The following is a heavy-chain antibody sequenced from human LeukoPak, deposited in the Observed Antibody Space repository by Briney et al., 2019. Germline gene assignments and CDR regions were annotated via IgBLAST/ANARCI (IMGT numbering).Heavy chain of an antibody. V-gene: IGHV3-11*01. J-gene: IGHJ4*02. D-gene: IGHD4-23*01. CDR1: GFTFSDYY. Sequence: GGSLRLSCAASGFTFSDYYMNWTRQAPGKGLEWISYMSNSGGTIYYAESVEGRFAMSRDNAKNSLYLQMNSLRAEDTAVYYCARDSGGGNFDFWGQGTVVTVSS. CDR2: MSNSGGTI. CDR3: ARDSGGGNFDF.